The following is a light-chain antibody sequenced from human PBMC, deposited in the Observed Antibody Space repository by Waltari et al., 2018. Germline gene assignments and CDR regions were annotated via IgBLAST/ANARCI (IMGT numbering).Light chain of an antibody. V-gene: IGLV1-40*01. J-gene: IGLJ3*02. Sequence: QSVLTQPPSVSGAPGQRVTLSCTGNISNIGAGYDVHWYQQLPGTAPKLLIYGNINLPSGVPDRFSGSKSGTSASLAITGLQADDEAYYFCQSYDNRLSGSVFGGGTKLTVL. CDR3: QSYDNRLSGSV. CDR1: ISNIGAGYD. CDR2: GNI.